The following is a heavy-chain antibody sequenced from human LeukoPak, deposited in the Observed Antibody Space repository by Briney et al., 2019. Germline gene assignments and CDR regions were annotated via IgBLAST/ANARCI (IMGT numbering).Heavy chain of an antibody. J-gene: IGHJ5*02. V-gene: IGHV4-39*02. CDR1: GGSVRSSRPY. D-gene: IGHD3-10*01. CDR3: ATHDEGSYFET. Sequence: SETLSLTCTVSGGSVRSSRPYWGWIRQSPGKGLEWIGSVYYVGNAYHRPSLLSRATISIDTSKTHISLRLTSVTATDTGIYYCATHDEGSYFETWGQGDLVTVSS. CDR2: VYYVGNA.